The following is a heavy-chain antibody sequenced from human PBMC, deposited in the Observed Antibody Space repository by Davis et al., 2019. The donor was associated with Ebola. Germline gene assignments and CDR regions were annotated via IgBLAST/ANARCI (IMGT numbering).Heavy chain of an antibody. J-gene: IGHJ6*03. CDR2: IIPIFGTA. Sequence: SVKVSCKASGGTFSSYAISWVRQAPGQGLEWMGGIIPIFGTANYAQKFQGRVTITADESTSTAYMELSRLRSDDTAVYYCAREARQPYYYYYYMDVWGKGTTVTVSS. D-gene: IGHD5-18*01. CDR1: GGTFSSYA. V-gene: IGHV1-69*13. CDR3: AREARQPYYYYYYMDV.